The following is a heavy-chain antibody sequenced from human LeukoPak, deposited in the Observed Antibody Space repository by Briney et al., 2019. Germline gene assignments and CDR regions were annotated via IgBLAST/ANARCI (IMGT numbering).Heavy chain of an antibody. CDR2: INSDGSIT. CDR3: ARVGTVTTPSHWYFDL. V-gene: IGHV3-74*01. Sequence: GGSLRLSCAASGFTFSSYWMHWVRQAPGKGLVWVSRINSDGSITTYADSVKGRFTISRDNAKNTLYLQMNSLRAEDTAVYYCARVGTVTTPSHWYFDLWGRGTLVTVSS. J-gene: IGHJ2*01. D-gene: IGHD4-17*01. CDR1: GFTFSSYW.